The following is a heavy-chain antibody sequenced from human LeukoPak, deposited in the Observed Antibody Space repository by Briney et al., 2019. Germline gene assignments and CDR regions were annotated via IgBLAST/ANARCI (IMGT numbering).Heavy chain of an antibody. CDR1: GYTFTSYG. J-gene: IGHJ4*02. D-gene: IGHD2-2*01. CDR3: ARDFSPIVVVPAAVDY. Sequence: ASVKVSCKASGYTFTSYGISWVRQAPGQGLEWMGWISAYNGNTNYAQKLQGRATMTTDTSTSTAYMELRSLRSDDTAVYYCARDFSPIVVVPAAVDYWGQGTLVTVSS. V-gene: IGHV1-18*01. CDR2: ISAYNGNT.